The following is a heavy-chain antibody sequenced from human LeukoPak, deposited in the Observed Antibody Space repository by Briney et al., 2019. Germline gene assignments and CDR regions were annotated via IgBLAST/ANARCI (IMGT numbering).Heavy chain of an antibody. V-gene: IGHV3-23*01. CDR2: IIGGGSST. D-gene: IGHD3-10*01. CDR3: AKTSGSGNYYYYYYGMDV. Sequence: PGGSRRLSWAASGFTFSSYAMGWFRQAPGKGLGGVSAIIGGGSSTFYADSVKGRFTISRDNSKNTLYLQMNSLRAEDTAVYYCAKTSGSGNYYYYYYGMDVWGQGTTVTVSS. J-gene: IGHJ6*02. CDR1: GFTFSSYA.